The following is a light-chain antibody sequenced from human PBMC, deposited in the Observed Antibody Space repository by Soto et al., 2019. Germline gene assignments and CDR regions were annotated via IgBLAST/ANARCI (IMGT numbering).Light chain of an antibody. CDR3: QQSSNWPLT. Sequence: EIVLTQSPATLSLSPGERATLSCRASQSVSSYLAWYQQKPGQAPRLLIYDASNRATGIPARFSGSGSGTDFTLTISSLEPEDFVVYYCQQSSNWPLTFGGGTKVDIK. CDR1: QSVSSY. J-gene: IGKJ4*01. V-gene: IGKV3-11*01. CDR2: DAS.